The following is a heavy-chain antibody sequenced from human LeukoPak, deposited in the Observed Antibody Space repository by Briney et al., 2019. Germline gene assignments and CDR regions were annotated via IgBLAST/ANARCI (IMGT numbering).Heavy chain of an antibody. CDR3: ARDLGYCSSTSCYRYFDY. CDR2: IKQDGSEK. Sequence: PGGSLRLSCAASGFTFSSYWMSWVRQAPGKGLEWVANIKQDGSEKYYVDSVKGRFTISRDNAKNSLYLQMNSLRAEDTAVYYCARDLGYCSSTSCYRYFDYWGQGTLVTVSS. D-gene: IGHD2-2*03. J-gene: IGHJ4*02. CDR1: GFTFSSYW. V-gene: IGHV3-7*01.